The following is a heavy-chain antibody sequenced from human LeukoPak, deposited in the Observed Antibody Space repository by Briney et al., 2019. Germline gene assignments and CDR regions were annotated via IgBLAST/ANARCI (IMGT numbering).Heavy chain of an antibody. V-gene: IGHV1-8*03. Sequence: ASVKVSCKASGYTFTSFDINWVRQATGQGLEWMGWMNPNSGNTGYAQEFQGRVTITRNTSITTAHMELSSLRSEDTAVYYCARGYYDTSEYSVRFDPWGQGTLVTVSS. J-gene: IGHJ5*02. CDR3: ARGYYDTSEYSVRFDP. CDR1: GYTFTSFD. CDR2: MNPNSGNT. D-gene: IGHD3-22*01.